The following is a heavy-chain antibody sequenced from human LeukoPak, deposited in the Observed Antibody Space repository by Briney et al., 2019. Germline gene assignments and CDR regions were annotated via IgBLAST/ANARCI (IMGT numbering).Heavy chain of an antibody. J-gene: IGHJ5*02. V-gene: IGHV4-39*01. Sequence: SETLSLTCTVSGGSISNNNYYWGWIRQPPGKGLEWIASIYYSGSTYYNPSLKSRVTISVDTSKNQLSLKLSSLTAADTAVYYCARHEYSGSYYGLSWFDPWGQGTLVTVSS. CDR3: ARHEYSGSYYGLSWFDP. CDR2: IYYSGST. CDR1: GGSISNNNYY. D-gene: IGHD1-26*01.